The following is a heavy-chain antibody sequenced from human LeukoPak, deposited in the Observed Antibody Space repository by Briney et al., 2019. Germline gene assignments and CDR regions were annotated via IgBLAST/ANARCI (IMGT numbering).Heavy chain of an antibody. J-gene: IGHJ4*02. CDR2: IYHSGST. Sequence: SQTLSLTRTVSGGSISSGGYYWSWIRQPPGKGLEWIGYIYHSGSTYYNPSLKSRVTISVDRSKNQFSLKLSSVTAADTAVYYCARDGYSGSSDWGQGTLVTVSS. CDR1: GGSISSGGYY. V-gene: IGHV4-30-2*01. D-gene: IGHD1-26*01. CDR3: ARDGYSGSSD.